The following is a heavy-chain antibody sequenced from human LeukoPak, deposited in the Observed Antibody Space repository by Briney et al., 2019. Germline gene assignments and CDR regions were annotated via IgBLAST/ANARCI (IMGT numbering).Heavy chain of an antibody. V-gene: IGHV3-48*03. CDR1: GFTFSSYE. J-gene: IGHJ4*02. CDR3: ASQMGGYQLLLAEGFDY. D-gene: IGHD2-2*01. CDR2: ISSSGSTI. Sequence: GGSLRLSCAASGFTFSSYEMNWVRQAPGKGLEWVSYISSSGSTIYYADSVKGRFTISRDNAKNSLYLQMNSLRAEDTAVYYCASQMGGYQLLLAEGFDYWGQGTLVTVSS.